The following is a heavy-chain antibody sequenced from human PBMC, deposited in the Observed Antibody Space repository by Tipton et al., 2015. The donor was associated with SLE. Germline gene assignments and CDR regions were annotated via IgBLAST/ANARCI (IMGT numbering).Heavy chain of an antibody. CDR2: VNHSRNT. CDR1: GGSFSGYS. J-gene: IGHJ3*02. V-gene: IGHV4-34*01. CDR3: ARRMVQGGDALDI. Sequence: TLSLTCAVYGGSFSGYSWNWIRQPPGKGLEWIGGVNHSRNTIYNPSLKSRVTISLDTSKNQFSLKLNSVTAADTAVYYCARRMVQGGDALDIWGLGTLATVSS. D-gene: IGHD3-10*01.